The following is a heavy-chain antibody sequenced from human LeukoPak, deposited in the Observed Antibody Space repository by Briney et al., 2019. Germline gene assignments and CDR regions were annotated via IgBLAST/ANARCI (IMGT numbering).Heavy chain of an antibody. V-gene: IGHV4-39*01. D-gene: IGHD6-13*01. Sequence: PSETLSLTCTVSGDSVTTTNFYWCWIRQAPGKGLEWIGSLYYGVNTYYKPPLKRRVTISVDTSLNQFSLILTSVTAADTGVYYCARLRVQQLASSYYMDVWGKGTTVTDSS. J-gene: IGHJ6*03. CDR1: GDSVTTTNFY. CDR2: LYYGVNT. CDR3: ARLRVQQLASSYYMDV.